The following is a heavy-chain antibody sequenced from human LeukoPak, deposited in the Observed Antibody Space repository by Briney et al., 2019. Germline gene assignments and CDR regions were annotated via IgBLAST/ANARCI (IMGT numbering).Heavy chain of an antibody. CDR1: GFTVSSNY. D-gene: IGHD5-18*01. CDR3: ARKRGYSYGNFDY. V-gene: IGHV3-66*02. CDR2: IYSGGST. J-gene: IGHJ4*02. Sequence: GGSLRLSYAASGFTVSSNYMSWVRQAPGKGLEWVSVIYSGGSTYYADSVKGRFTISRDNSKNTLYLQMNSLRAEDTAVYYCARKRGYSYGNFDYWGQGTLVTVSS.